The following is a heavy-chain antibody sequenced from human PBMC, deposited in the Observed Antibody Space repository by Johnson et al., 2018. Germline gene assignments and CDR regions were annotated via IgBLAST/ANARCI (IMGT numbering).Heavy chain of an antibody. J-gene: IGHJ3*02. CDR2: IRSKAYGGTT. V-gene: IGHV3-49*03. CDR1: GFTFGENP. CDR3: FRVDSRGWEGAFDI. D-gene: IGHD6-19*01. Sequence: EVQLLESGGGLVQPGGSLRVSCTASGFTFGENPMSWFRQAPGKGLELVGFIRSKAYGGTTEYAASVKGRSTISGDDSKSIAYLQMNSLQTEDTAGYYCFRVDSRGWEGAFDIWGQGTMVTVSS.